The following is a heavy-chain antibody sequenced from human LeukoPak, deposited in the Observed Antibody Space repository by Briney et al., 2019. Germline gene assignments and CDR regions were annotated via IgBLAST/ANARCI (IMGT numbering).Heavy chain of an antibody. Sequence: ASVKISCKASGVTFISYAISWVRQAPGQGLEWMGGIIPIFVTANYAQKIQGRVTITADESPSTAYMELSSLRSEDTAVYYCARDRTGRDFWSAYDAFEIWGQRTMVTVSS. CDR1: GVTFISYA. CDR3: ARDRTGRDFWSAYDAFEI. V-gene: IGHV1-69*13. D-gene: IGHD3-3*01. J-gene: IGHJ3*02. CDR2: IIPIFVTA.